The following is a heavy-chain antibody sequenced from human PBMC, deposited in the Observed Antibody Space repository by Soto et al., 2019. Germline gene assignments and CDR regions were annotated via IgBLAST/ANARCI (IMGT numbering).Heavy chain of an antibody. D-gene: IGHD3-10*01. CDR2: ISGSGGST. CDR1: GFTFSSYA. Sequence: PGGSLRLSCAASGFTFSSYAMSWVRQAPGKGLEWVSAISGSGGSTYYADSVKGRFTISRDNSKNTLYLQMNSLRAEDTAVYYCAKGLPLLLWFGESPYGMDVWGQGTTVTVSS. V-gene: IGHV3-23*01. CDR3: AKGLPLLLWFGESPYGMDV. J-gene: IGHJ6*02.